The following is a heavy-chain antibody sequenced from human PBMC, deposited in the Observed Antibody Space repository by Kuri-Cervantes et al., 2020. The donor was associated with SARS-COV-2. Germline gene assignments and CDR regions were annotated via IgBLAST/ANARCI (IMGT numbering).Heavy chain of an antibody. CDR1: AGTFSSYA. CDR3: ASGGGGYCSSTSCYFSYYYGMDV. CDR2: IIPIFGTA. Sequence: SVKVSCKASAGTFSSYAISWLRQAPGQGLEWMGGIIPIFGTANYAQTFQGRVTITADESTSTAYMEPSSLRSEDTAVYYGASGGGGYCSSTSCYFSYYYGMDVWGQGTTVTVSS. V-gene: IGHV1-69*13. J-gene: IGHJ6*02. D-gene: IGHD2-2*01.